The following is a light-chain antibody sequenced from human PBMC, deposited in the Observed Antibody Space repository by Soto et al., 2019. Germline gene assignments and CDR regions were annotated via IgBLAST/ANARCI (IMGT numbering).Light chain of an antibody. Sequence: EIVLTQSPATLSLSPCETATLSCRASQSVRNYLAWYQQTTGQAPRLLIYDASNRDTGIPARFSGTGSETDFTLPLSSLEPEDVEIYYCQQRSKMPLTFGHGTKVDI. V-gene: IGKV3-11*01. CDR2: DAS. CDR3: QQRSKMPLT. CDR1: QSVRNY. J-gene: IGKJ1*01.